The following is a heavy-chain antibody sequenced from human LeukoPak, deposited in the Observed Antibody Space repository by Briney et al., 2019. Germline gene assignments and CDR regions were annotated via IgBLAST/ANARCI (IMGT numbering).Heavy chain of an antibody. V-gene: IGHV4-59*01. J-gene: IGHJ4*02. Sequence: NPSETLSLTCTASGGSISSYYWSWIRQPPGKGLEWIGYIYYSGSTNYNPSLKSRVTISVDTSKNQFSLKLSSVTAADTAVYYCARGRGISSWLFDYWGQGTLVTVSS. CDR1: GGSISSYY. CDR3: ARGRGISSWLFDY. D-gene: IGHD6-13*01. CDR2: IYYSGST.